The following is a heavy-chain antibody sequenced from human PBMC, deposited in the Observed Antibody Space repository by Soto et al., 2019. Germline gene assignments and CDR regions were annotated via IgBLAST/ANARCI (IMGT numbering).Heavy chain of an antibody. Sequence: EVQLVESGGGLVQPGGSLRLSCAASGFTFSSYWMSWVRQAPGKGLEWVANIKQDGSEKYYVDSVKGRFTIPRDNAKNSLYLQRNSLRAEDTAVYYCARDGGNDDGDYEGPYYYYMDVWGKGTTVTVSS. CDR3: ARDGGNDDGDYEGPYYYYMDV. CDR1: GFTFSSYW. V-gene: IGHV3-7*01. CDR2: IKQDGSEK. J-gene: IGHJ6*03. D-gene: IGHD4-17*01.